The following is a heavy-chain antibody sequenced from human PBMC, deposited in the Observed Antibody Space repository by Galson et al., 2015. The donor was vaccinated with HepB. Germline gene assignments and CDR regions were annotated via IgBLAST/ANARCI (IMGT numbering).Heavy chain of an antibody. CDR3: VFLRGYDLKPLDY. D-gene: IGHD5-12*01. CDR2: ISPYNGNT. Sequence: SVKVSCKASGYTFTTYGISWVRQAPGQGLEWMGWISPYNGNTNYAQNLQGRVTMTTDTSTSTVYMEVRSLKFDDTAVYYCVFLRGYDLKPLDYWGQGTLVTVSS. V-gene: IGHV1-18*01. CDR1: GYTFTTYG. J-gene: IGHJ4*02.